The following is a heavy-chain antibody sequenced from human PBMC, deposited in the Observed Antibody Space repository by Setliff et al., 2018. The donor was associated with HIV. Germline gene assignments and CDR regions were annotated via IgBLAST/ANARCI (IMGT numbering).Heavy chain of an antibody. CDR1: GFTFSGYR. D-gene: IGHD2-15*01. Sequence: GGSLRLSCAAAGFTFSGYRMNWVRQAPGKGLEWVSYISSGSSTIYYADSVKGRFTISRDNSKNTLYLQMNSLRVEDTAVYYCAKDVCSGAYCYAYYYYGMDVWGQGTMVTVSS. CDR3: AKDVCSGAYCYAYYYYGMDV. V-gene: IGHV3-48*01. CDR2: ISSGSSTI. J-gene: IGHJ6*02.